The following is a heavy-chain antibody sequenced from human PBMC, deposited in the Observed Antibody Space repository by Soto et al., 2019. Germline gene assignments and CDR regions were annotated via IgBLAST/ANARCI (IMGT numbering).Heavy chain of an antibody. CDR2: ISAHNGNT. J-gene: IGHJ4*02. Sequence: QVHLVQSGAEGKKPGASVKVSCKASGYTFTSYGITWVRQAPGQGLEWIGWISAHNGNTDYAQKLQGRVSVTTDTSTSTAYMELRSLISDDKAVSYCARGRYGDYWGQGALVTVSS. D-gene: IGHD1-1*01. CDR3: ARGRYGDY. V-gene: IGHV1-18*01. CDR1: GYTFTSYG.